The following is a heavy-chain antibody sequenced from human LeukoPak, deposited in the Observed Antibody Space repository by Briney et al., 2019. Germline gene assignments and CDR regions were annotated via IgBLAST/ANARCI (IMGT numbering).Heavy chain of an antibody. V-gene: IGHV1-69*02. CDR3: ARGYCSGGSCYGGDY. J-gene: IGHJ4*02. Sequence: SVKVSCKASGGTFSSYTISWVRQTPGQGLEWMGRIIPILGIANYAQKFQGRVTITADKSTSTAYMELSSLRSEDTAVYYCARGYCSGGSCYGGDYWGQGTLVTVSS. D-gene: IGHD2-15*01. CDR1: GGTFSSYT. CDR2: IIPILGIA.